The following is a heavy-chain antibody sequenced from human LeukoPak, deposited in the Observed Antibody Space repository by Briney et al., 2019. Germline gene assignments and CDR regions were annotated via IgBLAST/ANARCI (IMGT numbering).Heavy chain of an antibody. CDR1: GGSISSYY. CDR3: ARREGVYDSSGYYFDY. J-gene: IGHJ4*02. V-gene: IGHV4-59*01. CDR2: IYYSGST. D-gene: IGHD3-22*01. Sequence: PSETLSLTCTVSGGSISSYYWSWIRQPPGKGLEWIGYIYYSGSTNYNPSLKSRVTISVDTSKNQFSLKLSSVTAADTAVYYCARREGVYDSSGYYFDYWGQGTLVTVSS.